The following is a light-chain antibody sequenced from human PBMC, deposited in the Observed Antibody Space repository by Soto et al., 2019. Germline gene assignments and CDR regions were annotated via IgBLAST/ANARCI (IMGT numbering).Light chain of an antibody. CDR2: GAS. Sequence: ELVLTQSPGTLSFSPVERSTLSCRASQTVIRNYLAWHQQKPGQTPRLLVYGASSRATGIPDRFSGSGSGTDFTLTISRLEPEDFAVYYCQQHGGSPITFGQGTRLEIK. V-gene: IGKV3-20*01. CDR3: QQHGGSPIT. CDR1: QTVIRNY. J-gene: IGKJ5*01.